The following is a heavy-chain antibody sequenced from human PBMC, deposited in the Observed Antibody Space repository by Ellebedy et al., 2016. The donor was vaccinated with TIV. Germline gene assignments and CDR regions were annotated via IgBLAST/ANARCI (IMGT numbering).Heavy chain of an antibody. CDR3: ARGYDSLFDY. J-gene: IGHJ4*02. Sequence: GESLKISCVVSGFTFSHYTMHWVRQAPGKGLEWVAGILRDGNTKYYADSVQGRFTISRDNSKNTLYLQMNSLRAEDTAVYYCARGYDSLFDYWGQGTLVTVSS. V-gene: IGHV3-30*04. CDR1: GFTFSHYT. CDR2: ILRDGNTK. D-gene: IGHD2-2*01.